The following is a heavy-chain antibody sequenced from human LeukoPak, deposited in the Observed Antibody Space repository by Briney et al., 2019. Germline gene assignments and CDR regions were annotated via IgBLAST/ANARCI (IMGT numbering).Heavy chain of an antibody. J-gene: IGHJ4*02. CDR1: GYTFTGYY. CDR2: INPNSGGT. V-gene: IGHV1-2*02. D-gene: IGHD3/OR15-3a*01. CDR3: ARDSSGAFWTFDY. Sequence: ASVKVSCKASGYTFTGYYMHWVRQAPGQGLEWMGWINPNSGGTNYAQKFQGRVTMTRDTSISTAYMELSRLRSDDTAVYYCARDSSGAFWTFDYWGQGTLVTVSS.